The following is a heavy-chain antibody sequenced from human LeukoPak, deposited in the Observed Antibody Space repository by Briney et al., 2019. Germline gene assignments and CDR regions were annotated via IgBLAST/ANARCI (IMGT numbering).Heavy chain of an antibody. Sequence: SETLSLTCTVSGVSISTYYWSWIRQPPGKGLEWIGYIYYSGSTNYNPSLKSRVTISVDTSKNQFSLKLSSVTAADTAVYYCARHRDGSGWTFFDYWGQGTLVTASS. V-gene: IGHV4-59*08. D-gene: IGHD6-19*01. CDR3: ARHRDGSGWTFFDY. CDR2: IYYSGST. CDR1: GVSISTYY. J-gene: IGHJ4*02.